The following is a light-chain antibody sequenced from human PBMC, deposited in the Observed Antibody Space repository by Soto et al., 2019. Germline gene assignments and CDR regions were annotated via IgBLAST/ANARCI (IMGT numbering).Light chain of an antibody. CDR1: SSNIGAGYD. Sequence: QSVLTQPPSVSGAPGQRVTISCTGSSSNIGAGYDVHWYQQLPGTAPKLLIYGNSNRPSGVPDRFSGSKSGTSASLAINGLQAEDEADYYCLSYDSSLSAYVFGTGTKLTVL. V-gene: IGLV1-40*01. CDR2: GNS. J-gene: IGLJ1*01. CDR3: LSYDSSLSAYV.